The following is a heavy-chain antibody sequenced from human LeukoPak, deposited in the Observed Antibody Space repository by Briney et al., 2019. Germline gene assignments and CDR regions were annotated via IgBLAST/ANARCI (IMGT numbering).Heavy chain of an antibody. CDR1: GFTFSDYY. J-gene: IGHJ4*02. CDR3: GALMTTVSDFDY. D-gene: IGHD4-17*01. Sequence: PGGSLRLSCAASGFTFSDYYMSWIRQAPGKGLEWVSYISSSGSTIYYADSVKGRFTISRDNAKNSLYLEMNSLRVEDTAVYYCGALMTTVSDFDYWGQGTLVTVSS. V-gene: IGHV3-11*04. CDR2: ISSSGSTI.